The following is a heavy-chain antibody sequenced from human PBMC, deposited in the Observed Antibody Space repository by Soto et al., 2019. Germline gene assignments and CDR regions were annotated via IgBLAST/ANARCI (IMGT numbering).Heavy chain of an antibody. D-gene: IGHD5-12*01. Sequence: KPSETLSLTCTVSGGSISSYYWSWIRQPPGKGLEWIGYIYYSGSTNYNPSLKSRVTISVDTSKNQFSLKLSSVTAADTAVYYCARVGYSGYESPLGYYYYYGMDVWGLGTTVTVSS. J-gene: IGHJ6*02. CDR1: GGSISSYY. V-gene: IGHV4-59*01. CDR3: ARVGYSGYESPLGYYYYYGMDV. CDR2: IYYSGST.